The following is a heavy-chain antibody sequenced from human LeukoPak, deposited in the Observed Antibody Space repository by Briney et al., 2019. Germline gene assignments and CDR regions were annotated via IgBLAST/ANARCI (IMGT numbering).Heavy chain of an antibody. D-gene: IGHD6-13*01. V-gene: IGHV4-4*07. J-gene: IGHJ4*02. Sequence: SETLSLTCTVSGGSISSNYWSWIRQPAGKGLEWIGRIYSSGSANYNPSLKSRVTISVDTSKNQFSLKLSSVTAADTAVYYCARVIAAAGPFDYWGQGTLVTVSS. CDR2: IYSSGSA. CDR3: ARVIAAAGPFDY. CDR1: GGSISSNY.